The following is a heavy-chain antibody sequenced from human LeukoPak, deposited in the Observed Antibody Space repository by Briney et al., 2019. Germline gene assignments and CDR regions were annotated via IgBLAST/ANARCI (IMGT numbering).Heavy chain of an antibody. CDR2: IYYSGST. CDR3: ARDTRYYDNSGYYYFDY. Sequence: PSETLSLTCTVSGGSMSSYYWSWIRQPPGKGLEWIGYIYYSGSTKYNPSLKSRVTISVDTSKHQFSLKLNSVTSADTAVYYCARDTRYYDNSGYYYFDYWGRGTLVTVSS. V-gene: IGHV4-59*01. J-gene: IGHJ4*02. CDR1: GGSMSSYY. D-gene: IGHD3-22*01.